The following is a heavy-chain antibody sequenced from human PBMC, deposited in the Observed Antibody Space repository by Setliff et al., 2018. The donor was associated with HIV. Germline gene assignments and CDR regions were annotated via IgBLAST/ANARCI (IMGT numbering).Heavy chain of an antibody. V-gene: IGHV4-61*02. J-gene: IGHJ6*03. D-gene: IGHD3-16*01. CDR1: GGSINSGSYY. Sequence: PSETLSLTCTVSGGSINSGSYYWSWIRQPAGKGLEWIGRIYTSGSANYNPSLKSRVTISVDTSKNQFSLKLTSVTAADTAVYYCARVLGLPYYYMDVWGKGTTVTVSS. CDR2: IYTSGSA. CDR3: ARVLGLPYYYMDV.